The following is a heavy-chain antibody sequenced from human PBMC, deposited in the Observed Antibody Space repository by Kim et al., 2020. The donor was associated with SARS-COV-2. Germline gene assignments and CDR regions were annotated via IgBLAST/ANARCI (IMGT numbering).Heavy chain of an antibody. V-gene: IGHV4-59*13. Sequence: SETLSLTCTVSGGSISSYYWSWIRQPPGKGLEWIGYIYYSGSTNYNPSLKSRVTISVDTSKNQFSLKLSSVTAADTAVYYCARGPYSSSWDFDYWGQGTLVTVSS. D-gene: IGHD6-13*01. CDR3: ARGPYSSSWDFDY. J-gene: IGHJ4*02. CDR1: GGSISSYY. CDR2: IYYSGST.